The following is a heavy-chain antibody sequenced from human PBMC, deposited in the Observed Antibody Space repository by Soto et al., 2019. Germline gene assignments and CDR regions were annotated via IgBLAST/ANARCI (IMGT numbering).Heavy chain of an antibody. D-gene: IGHD3-10*01. V-gene: IGHV1-3*01. CDR2: INAGNRNT. J-gene: IGHJ6*02. CDR1: GYSFNSYA. CDR3: ARASGAGWSRTDYAMGV. Sequence: ASVKVSCKASGYSFNSYALHLVRQAPGQRLEWMAWINAGNRNTKYSQRFQGRVTVTRDTSANTTYMELSNLRSEDTAVYYCARASGAGWSRTDYAMGVWGQGTTVTVSS.